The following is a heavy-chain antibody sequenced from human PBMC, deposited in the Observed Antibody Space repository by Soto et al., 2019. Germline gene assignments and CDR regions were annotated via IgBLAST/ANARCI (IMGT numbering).Heavy chain of an antibody. V-gene: IGHV4-31*03. CDR1: GGSISSGGYY. D-gene: IGHD3-16*01. CDR3: ARGNMITFGGVSWFDP. CDR2: IYYSGST. J-gene: IGHJ5*02. Sequence: TLSLTCTVSGGSISSGGYYWSWIRQHPGKGLEWIGYIYYSGSTYYNPSLKSRVTISVDTSKNQFSLKLSSVTAADTAVYYCARGNMITFGGVSWFDPWGQGTLVTVSS.